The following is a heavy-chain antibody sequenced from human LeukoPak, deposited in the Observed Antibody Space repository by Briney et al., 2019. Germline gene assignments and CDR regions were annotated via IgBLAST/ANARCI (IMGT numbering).Heavy chain of an antibody. J-gene: IGHJ4*02. D-gene: IGHD5-12*01. CDR1: GFTFSSYW. Sequence: PGGSLRLSCAASGFTFSSYWMSWVRQAPVKGLEWVANIKQDGSEKYYVDSVKGRFTISRDNAKNSLYLQMNSLRAEDTAVYYCARVGWLGGRGGPTYYFDYWGQGTLVTVSS. CDR3: ARVGWLGGRGGPTYYFDY. V-gene: IGHV3-7*01. CDR2: IKQDGSEK.